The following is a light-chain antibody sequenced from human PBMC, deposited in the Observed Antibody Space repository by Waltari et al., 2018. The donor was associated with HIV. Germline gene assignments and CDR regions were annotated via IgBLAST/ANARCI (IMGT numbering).Light chain of an antibody. Sequence: DTQMTQSPSSVSASVGDRVTITCRAGQSIGTSVAWYQQKPDRTPKLLIFEAARLQTGVPSRFSGSGSGTDFTLTNTSLQPEDLATYYCQQANNFPHSFGQGT. CDR3: QQANNFPHS. CDR2: EAA. J-gene: IGKJ2*03. V-gene: IGKV1-12*01. CDR1: QSIGTS.